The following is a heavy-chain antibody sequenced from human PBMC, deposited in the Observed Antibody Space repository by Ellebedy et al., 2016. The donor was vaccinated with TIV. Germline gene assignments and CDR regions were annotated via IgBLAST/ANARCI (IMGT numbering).Heavy chain of an antibody. CDR3: AREAHGFYDILTGYHTPLYGMDV. J-gene: IGHJ6*02. Sequence: GESLKISXAASGFTFSSYAMHWVRQAPGKGLEWVAVISYDGSNKYYADSVKGRFTISRDNSKNTLYLQMNSLRAEDTAVYYCAREAHGFYDILTGYHTPLYGMDVWGQGTTVTVSS. CDR2: ISYDGSNK. CDR1: GFTFSSYA. V-gene: IGHV3-30*04. D-gene: IGHD3-9*01.